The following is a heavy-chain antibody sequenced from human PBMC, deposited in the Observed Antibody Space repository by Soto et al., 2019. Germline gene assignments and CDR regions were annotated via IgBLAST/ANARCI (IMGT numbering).Heavy chain of an antibody. CDR2: IFYSGST. J-gene: IGHJ5*02. D-gene: IGHD4-17*01. CDR1: GGSISSGGYY. V-gene: IGHV4-31*03. Sequence: QVQLQESGPGLVKPSQTLSLTCTVSGGSISSGGYYWTWIRQHPGKGLEWIGYIFYSGSTYYNPSLKSRVTISVDTSKNQFSLKLSSVTAADTAVYYCARDNGWSGDYVFDPWGQGTLVIVSS. CDR3: ARDNGWSGDYVFDP.